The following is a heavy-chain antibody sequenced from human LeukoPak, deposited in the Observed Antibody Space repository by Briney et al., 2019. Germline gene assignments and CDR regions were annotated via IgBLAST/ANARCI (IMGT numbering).Heavy chain of an antibody. Sequence: GASVKVSCKASGYTFTSYGISWVPQAPGQGLEGMGWISAYNGNTNYAQKPQGRVTMTTDTSTSTAYMELRSLRSDDTAVYYCARVVPAAIRYADYWGQGTLVTVSS. J-gene: IGHJ4*02. D-gene: IGHD2-2*02. CDR2: ISAYNGNT. CDR1: GYTFTSYG. V-gene: IGHV1-18*01. CDR3: ARVVPAAIRYADY.